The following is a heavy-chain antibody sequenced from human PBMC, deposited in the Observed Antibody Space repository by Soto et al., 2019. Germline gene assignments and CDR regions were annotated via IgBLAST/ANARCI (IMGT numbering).Heavy chain of an antibody. J-gene: IGHJ4*02. CDR3: ARAERGYSGYDYFFDY. D-gene: IGHD5-12*01. CDR1: GFTVSGNY. CDR2: IYSGGST. V-gene: IGHV3-53*01. Sequence: GGSLRLSCAASGFTVSGNYMSWVRPAPGKGLEWVSVIYSGGSTYYADSVKGRFTISRDNSKNTLYLQMNSLRAEDTAVYYCARAERGYSGYDYFFDYWGQGTLVTVSS.